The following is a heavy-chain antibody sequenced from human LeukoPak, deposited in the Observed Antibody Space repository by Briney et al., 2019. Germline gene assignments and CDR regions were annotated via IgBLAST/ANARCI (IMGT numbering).Heavy chain of an antibody. D-gene: IGHD1-26*01. V-gene: IGHV1-24*01. Sequence: ASVKVSCKVSGYTLTELSMHWVRQAPGKGLEWIGGFDPEDGETIYAQKFQGRVTMTEDTSTDTAYMELSSLRSEDTAVYYCATGYSGSYYRAYYYGMDVWGQGTTVTVSS. CDR3: ATGYSGSYYRAYYYGMDV. J-gene: IGHJ6*02. CDR2: FDPEDGET. CDR1: GYTLTELS.